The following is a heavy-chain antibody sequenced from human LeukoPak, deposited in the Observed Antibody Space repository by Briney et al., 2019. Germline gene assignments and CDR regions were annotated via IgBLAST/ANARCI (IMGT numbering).Heavy chain of an antibody. CDR1: GFTFSGYE. D-gene: IGHD2-15*01. CDR3: ARDGPGYCFEY. J-gene: IGHJ4*02. CDR2: ISSSGSTI. Sequence: PGGSLRLSCAASGFTFSGYEMNWVRQAPGKGLEWVSCISSSGSTIYYADSVKGPFTISRDNARNSLYLQMNSLRAEDTAVYYCARDGPGYCFEYWGQGTLVTVSS. V-gene: IGHV3-48*03.